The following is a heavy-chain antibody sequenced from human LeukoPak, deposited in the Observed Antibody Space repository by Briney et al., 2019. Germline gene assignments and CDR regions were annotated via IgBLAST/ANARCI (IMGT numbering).Heavy chain of an antibody. D-gene: IGHD2-15*01. V-gene: IGHV4-4*07. Sequence: SETLSLTCTVSGGSINNYYWSWIRQPAGKGLEWIGRIYTRGSTNYNPSLKSRVTMSVDTSRNKFSLKLSSVTAADTAVYYCARGRYCSADICSGGDAFDIWGQGTMVSVSS. CDR3: ARGRYCSADICSGGDAFDI. CDR1: GGSINNYY. J-gene: IGHJ3*02. CDR2: IYTRGST.